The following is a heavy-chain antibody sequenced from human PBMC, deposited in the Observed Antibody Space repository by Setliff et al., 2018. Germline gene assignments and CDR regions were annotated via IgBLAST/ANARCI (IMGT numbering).Heavy chain of an antibody. J-gene: IGHJ3*02. CDR2: IIHSGST. Sequence: PSETLSLTCAVYGGSFSGYYWSWIRQPPGKRLEWIGEIIHSGSTYYNPSLKSRVTISVDTSKNQFSLKLSSVTAADTAVYYCARDYYDSSGYYLLAFDIWGQGTMVTVSS. CDR3: ARDYYDSSGYYLLAFDI. D-gene: IGHD3-22*01. V-gene: IGHV4-34*12. CDR1: GGSFSGYY.